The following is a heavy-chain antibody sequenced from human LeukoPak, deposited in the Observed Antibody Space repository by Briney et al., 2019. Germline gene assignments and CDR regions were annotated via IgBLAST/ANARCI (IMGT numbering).Heavy chain of an antibody. J-gene: IGHJ4*02. Sequence: GAPVKVSCKVSGYTPTELSMNWVRQAPGKGLEWMGRFDPEDGETIYTQKFQGRVTMTEDTSTDTAYMELTSLRSEDTAVYYCATDFYRGLQFDYWGQGTLDIVSS. D-gene: IGHD2/OR15-2a*01. V-gene: IGHV1-24*01. CDR1: GYTPTELS. CDR2: FDPEDGET. CDR3: ATDFYRGLQFDY.